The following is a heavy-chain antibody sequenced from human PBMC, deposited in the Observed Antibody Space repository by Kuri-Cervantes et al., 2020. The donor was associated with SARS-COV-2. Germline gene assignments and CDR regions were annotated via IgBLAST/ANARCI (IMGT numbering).Heavy chain of an antibody. D-gene: IGHD6-13*01. CDR3: ARQGSSSWRGPLHFDY. Sequence: SETLSLTCTVSGGSISSYYWSWIRQPPGKGLEWIGYIYYSGSTNYNPSLKSRVTISVDTSKNQFSLKLSSVTAADTAVYYCARQGSSSWRGPLHFDYWGQGTLVTVSS. J-gene: IGHJ4*02. CDR1: GGSISSYY. V-gene: IGHV4-59*08. CDR2: IYYSGST.